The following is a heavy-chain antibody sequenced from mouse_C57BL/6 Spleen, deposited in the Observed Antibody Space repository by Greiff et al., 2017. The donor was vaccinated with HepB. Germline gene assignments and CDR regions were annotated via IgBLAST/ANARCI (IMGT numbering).Heavy chain of an antibody. D-gene: IGHD2-4*01. CDR1: GYTFTSYW. J-gene: IGHJ1*03. Sequence: QVQLQQPGAELVRPGSSVKLSCKASGYTFTSYWMHWVKQRPIQGLEWIGNIDPSDSETHYNQKFKDKATLTVDKSSSTAYMQLSSLTSEDSAVYYCASLDDYDGYFDVWGTGTTVTVSS. CDR3: ASLDDYDGYFDV. CDR2: IDPSDSET. V-gene: IGHV1-52*01.